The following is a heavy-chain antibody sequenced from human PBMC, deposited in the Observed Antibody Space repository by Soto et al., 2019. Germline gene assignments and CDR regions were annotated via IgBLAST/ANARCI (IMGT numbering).Heavy chain of an antibody. Sequence: PSETLSLACTVSGGSVSSYYWSWIRQPPGKGLEWIGYIYFSGSTNYSPSLKSRLAISLDTSKKQFSLKLSSVTAADTAVYYCARDLTAGGWFDSWGRRTLVTVSS. CDR3: ARDLTAGGWFDS. CDR1: GGSVSSYY. D-gene: IGHD2-21*02. V-gene: IGHV4-59*02. CDR2: IYFSGST. J-gene: IGHJ5*01.